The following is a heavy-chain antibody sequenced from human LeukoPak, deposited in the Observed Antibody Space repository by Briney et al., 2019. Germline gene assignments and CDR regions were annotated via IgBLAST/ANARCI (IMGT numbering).Heavy chain of an antibody. CDR3: AREISPGNWFDP. Sequence: GGSLRLSCAASGFTFSSYAMHWVRQAPGKGLEYVAAISSNGGSTYYAGSVKGRFTISRDNSKNTLYLQVGSLRADDMAVYYCAREISPGNWFDPWGQGTLVTVSS. CDR2: ISSNGGST. J-gene: IGHJ5*02. D-gene: IGHD1-26*01. V-gene: IGHV3-64*02. CDR1: GFTFSSYA.